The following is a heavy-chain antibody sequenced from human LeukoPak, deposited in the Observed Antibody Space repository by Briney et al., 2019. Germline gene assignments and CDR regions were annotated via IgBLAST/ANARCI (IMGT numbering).Heavy chain of an antibody. CDR2: ISSSSSHI. V-gene: IGHV3-21*01. CDR3: ARDGAFPTPTNYYFDY. CDR1: GFTFSSYS. Sequence: GGSLRLSCAASGFTFSSYSMNWVRQAPGKGLEWVSSISSSSSHIYYADSVKGRFTISRDNAKNSLYLQMNSLRAEDTAVYYCARDGAFPTPTNYYFDYWGQGTLVTVSS. D-gene: IGHD3-3*02. J-gene: IGHJ4*02.